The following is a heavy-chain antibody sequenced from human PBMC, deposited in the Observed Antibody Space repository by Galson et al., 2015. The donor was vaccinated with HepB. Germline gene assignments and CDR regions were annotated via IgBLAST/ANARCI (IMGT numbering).Heavy chain of an antibody. CDR1: GYTFTNYA. D-gene: IGHD2-15*01. Sequence: SVKVSCKASGYTFTNYAMNWVRQAPGQRLEWMGWINTNTGSPTYAQGFTGRFVFSLDTSVSTAYLQISSLKAEDTAVYYCARDHGESGGPKQTDYYMDVWGKGTTVTVSS. V-gene: IGHV7-4-1*02. J-gene: IGHJ6*03. CDR3: ARDHGESGGPKQTDYYMDV. CDR2: INTNTGSP.